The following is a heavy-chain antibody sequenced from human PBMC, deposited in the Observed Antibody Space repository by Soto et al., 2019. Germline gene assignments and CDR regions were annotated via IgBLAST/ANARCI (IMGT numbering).Heavy chain of an antibody. J-gene: IGHJ6*02. CDR3: ARRPRGVVPDDRIHYYYYGMDV. Sequence: SEALSLTCAVYGGSFSGYYWSWIRQPPGKGLEWIGEINHSGSTNYNPSLKSRVTISVDTSKNQFSLKLSSVTAADTAVYYCARRPRGVVPDDRIHYYYYGMDVWGQGTTVTVSS. CDR2: INHSGST. V-gene: IGHV4-34*01. D-gene: IGHD2-2*01. CDR1: GGSFSGYY.